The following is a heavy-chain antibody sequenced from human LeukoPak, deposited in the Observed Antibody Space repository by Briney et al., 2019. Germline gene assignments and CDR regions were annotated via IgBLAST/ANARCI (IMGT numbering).Heavy chain of an antibody. CDR2: IYSGGST. D-gene: IGHD2-8*01. CDR1: GFTVSSNY. CDR3: ARFSSNGVSECAY. V-gene: IGHV3-66*02. Sequence: PGGSLRLSCAASGFTVSSNYMSLVRQAPGKGLGWVVVIYSGGSTYYEDSVKGRFTISRDNSKNTLYLQMNNLRAEDTAVYYCARFSSNGVSECAYWGERTLVTVSS. J-gene: IGHJ4*02.